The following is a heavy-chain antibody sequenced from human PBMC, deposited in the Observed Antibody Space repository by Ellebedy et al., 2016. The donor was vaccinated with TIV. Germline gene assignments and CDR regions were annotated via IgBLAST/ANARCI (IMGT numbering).Heavy chain of an antibody. Sequence: GESLKISCAASGISLRSYAMSWVRQAPGKGLEWVSTIGGTGGTTYSRESVKGRFTVSRDTSRNTLYLQMSSLRAEDTAVYYCAKLPVAYNWNYADDYWGQGTLVTVSS. CDR2: IGGTGGTT. D-gene: IGHD1-7*01. V-gene: IGHV3-23*01. CDR3: AKLPVAYNWNYADDY. CDR1: GISLRSYA. J-gene: IGHJ4*02.